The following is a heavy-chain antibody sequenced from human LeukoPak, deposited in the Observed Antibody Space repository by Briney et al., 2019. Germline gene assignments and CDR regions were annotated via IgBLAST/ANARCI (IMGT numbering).Heavy chain of an antibody. Sequence: RASETLPLTCAVSGGSISSGGYYWSWIRQHPGKGLEWIGYIYYSGSTHYNPSLKSRVTISVDTSKNQFSLKLSSVTAADTAVYYCAAWCMLYSLHYFDYWGQGTLVTVSS. D-gene: IGHD2-8*01. CDR2: IYYSGST. V-gene: IGHV4-31*11. J-gene: IGHJ4*02. CDR1: GGSISSGGYY. CDR3: AAWCMLYSLHYFDY.